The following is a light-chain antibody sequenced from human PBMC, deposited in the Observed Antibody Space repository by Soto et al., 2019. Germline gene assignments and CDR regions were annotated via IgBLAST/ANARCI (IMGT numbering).Light chain of an antibody. J-gene: IGKJ4*01. V-gene: IGKV1-39*01. CDR3: QQSLTTPLT. CDR2: AAS. CDR1: QSISIY. Sequence: DIQMTQSPSSLSASVGDRVTITCRASQSISIYLNWYQQKPGKAPKLLIYAASSLQSGVPSRFGGSGSVTDFTLTISSLQREDLATYSCQQSLTTPLTFGGGTKVEIK.